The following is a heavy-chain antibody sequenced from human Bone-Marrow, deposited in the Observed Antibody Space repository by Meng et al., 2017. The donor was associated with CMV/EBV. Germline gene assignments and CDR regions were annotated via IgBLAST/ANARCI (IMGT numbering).Heavy chain of an antibody. D-gene: IGHD3-22*01. CDR2: IYSGGSST. J-gene: IGHJ4*02. V-gene: IGHV3-23*03. CDR1: GFTVSSNY. Sequence: GESLKISCAASGFTVSSNYMSWVRQAPGKGLEWVSVIYSGGSSTYYADSVKGRFTISRDNSKNTLYLQMNSLRAEDTAVYYCAKWVGYYYGSSGYLDYWGQGTLVTVSS. CDR3: AKWVGYYYGSSGYLDY.